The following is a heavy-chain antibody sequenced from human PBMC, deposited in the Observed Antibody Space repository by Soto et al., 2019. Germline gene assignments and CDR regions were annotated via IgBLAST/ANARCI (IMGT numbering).Heavy chain of an antibody. CDR2: INPNSGGT. CDR1: GYMFTGYN. D-gene: IGHD3-10*01. V-gene: IGHV1-2*02. Sequence: QVQLEQSGAEVKKAEASVKVSCKASGYMFTGYNMHWVRQAPGQGLEWMGWINPNSGGTNYAQKFQGRVTMTRDMSSSTAYMELSRLRSDDTAVYYCAREVTMVRGARVYGMDVWGQGTTVTVSS. J-gene: IGHJ6*02. CDR3: AREVTMVRGARVYGMDV.